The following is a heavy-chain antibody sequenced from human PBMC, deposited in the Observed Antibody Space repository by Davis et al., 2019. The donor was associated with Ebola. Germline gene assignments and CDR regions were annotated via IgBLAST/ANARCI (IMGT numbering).Heavy chain of an antibody. CDR3: QAARRGYYYYGMDV. CDR2: ISGSGGST. Sequence: GESLKISCAASGFSFNSNAMSWVRQAPGKGLEWVSAISGSGGSTYYADSVKGRFTISRDNSKNTLYLQMNSLRAEDTAVYYCQAARRGYYYYGMDVWGQGTTVTVSS. D-gene: IGHD6-6*01. V-gene: IGHV3-23*01. J-gene: IGHJ6*02. CDR1: GFSFNSNA.